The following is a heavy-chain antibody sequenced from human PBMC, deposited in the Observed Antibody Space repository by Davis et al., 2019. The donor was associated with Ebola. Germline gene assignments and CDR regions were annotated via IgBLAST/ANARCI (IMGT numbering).Heavy chain of an antibody. CDR1: GFTVNNAW. Sequence: GESLKISCVASGFTVNNAWMSWVRQAPGKGLEWVANIKQDGSEKYYVDSVKGRFTISRDNAKNSLYLQMNSLRAEDTAVYYCARDRGDIVVVVAAAYFDYWGQGTLVTVSS. CDR3: ARDRGDIVVVVAAAYFDY. CDR2: IKQDGSEK. J-gene: IGHJ4*02. V-gene: IGHV3-7*03. D-gene: IGHD2-15*01.